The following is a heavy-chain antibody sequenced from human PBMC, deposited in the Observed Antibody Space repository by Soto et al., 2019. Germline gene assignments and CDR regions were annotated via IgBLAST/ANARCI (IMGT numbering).Heavy chain of an antibody. V-gene: IGHV3-20*04. CDR2: VNWNGDTT. J-gene: IGHJ4*02. Sequence: EVQLVESGGGVVRPGGSLRLSCAASGFTFNDYGMSWVRQAPGKGLEWVSGVNWNGDTTGYADSVKGRFTISRDDAKTSMYLQMNSLRVEDTALYYCARSRNSRLYFFDYWGRGTLVTGSS. CDR3: ARSRNSRLYFFDY. D-gene: IGHD3-16*02. CDR1: GFTFNDYG.